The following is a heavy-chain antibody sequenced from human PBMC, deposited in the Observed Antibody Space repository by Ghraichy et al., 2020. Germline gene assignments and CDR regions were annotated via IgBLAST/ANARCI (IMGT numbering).Heavy chain of an antibody. D-gene: IGHD6-13*01. CDR1: GFTFSSYS. Sequence: GSLRLSCAASGFTFSSYSMNWVRQAPGKGLEWVSYISSSSSTIYYADSVKGRFTISRDNAKNSLYLQMNSLRAEDTAVYYCATFGYSSSWYWPQSINNWFDPWGQGTLVTVSS. J-gene: IGHJ5*02. CDR2: ISSSSSTI. CDR3: ATFGYSSSWYWPQSINNWFDP. V-gene: IGHV3-48*01.